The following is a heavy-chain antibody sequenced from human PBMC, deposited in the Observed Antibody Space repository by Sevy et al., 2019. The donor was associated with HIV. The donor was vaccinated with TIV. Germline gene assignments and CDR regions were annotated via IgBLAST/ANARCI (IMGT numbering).Heavy chain of an antibody. Sequence: GGCLRLSCAASGLIFSHYGMHWVRQAPGKGLEWVAFISYDGSDTYYVDSVKGRFSISRDNSKNTVYLQINSLRTEDTALYYCAKNTAATRTGGFDYWGQGTLVTVSS. D-gene: IGHD2-15*01. CDR2: ISYDGSDT. V-gene: IGHV3-30*02. CDR3: AKNTAATRTGGFDY. CDR1: GLIFSHYG. J-gene: IGHJ4*02.